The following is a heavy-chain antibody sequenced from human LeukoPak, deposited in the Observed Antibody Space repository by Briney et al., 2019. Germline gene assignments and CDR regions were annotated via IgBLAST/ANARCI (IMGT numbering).Heavy chain of an antibody. CDR2: ISFDATNK. Sequence: GGSLRLSCAASGFTFSSYGMDWVRPAPGKGLEWVAVISFDATNKYYADSVKGRFTISRDNSKNTLYLQMNSLRAEDTAVYYCAKDSSADDSSGYSYYFDYWGQGTLVAVSS. CDR1: GFTFSSYG. D-gene: IGHD3-22*01. V-gene: IGHV3-30*18. CDR3: AKDSSADDSSGYSYYFDY. J-gene: IGHJ4*02.